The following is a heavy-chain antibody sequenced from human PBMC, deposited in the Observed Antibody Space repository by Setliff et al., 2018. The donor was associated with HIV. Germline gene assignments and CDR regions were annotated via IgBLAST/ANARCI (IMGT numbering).Heavy chain of an antibody. D-gene: IGHD3-10*01. CDR3: ARHPPPEVRGDVTDY. CDR1: GGSISSSSYY. Sequence: SETLSLTCTVSGGSISSSSYYWGWIRQPPGKGLEWIGSIYYSGSTFYNPSLKSRVTLSLDTSKNQFSLNLNSVTAADTAVYYCARHPPPEVRGDVTDYWGQGTLVTVSS. J-gene: IGHJ4*02. V-gene: IGHV4-39*07. CDR2: IYYSGST.